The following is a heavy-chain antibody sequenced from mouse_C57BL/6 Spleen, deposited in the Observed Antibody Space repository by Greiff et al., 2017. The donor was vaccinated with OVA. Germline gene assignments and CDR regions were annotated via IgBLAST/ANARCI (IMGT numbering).Heavy chain of an antibody. V-gene: IGHV1-18*01. CDR3: ARSGLRPFAY. J-gene: IGHJ3*01. CDR2: INPNNGGT. Sequence: EVQLQQSGPELVKPGASVKIPCKASGYTFTDYNMDWVKQSHGQSLEWIGDINPNNGGTIYNQKFKGKATLTVDKSSSTAYMGLRSLTSEDTAVYYCARSGLRPFAYWGQGTLVTVSA. CDR1: GYTFTDYN. D-gene: IGHD2-4*01.